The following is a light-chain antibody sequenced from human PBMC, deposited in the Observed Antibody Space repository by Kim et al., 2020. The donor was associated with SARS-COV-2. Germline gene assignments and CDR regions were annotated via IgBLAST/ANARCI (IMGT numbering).Light chain of an antibody. J-gene: IGKJ4*01. V-gene: IGKV1D-12*01. CDR2: EES. CDR3: QQTHSYPLT. Sequence: ASAGDKVTTTCRASQDISSWLAWYQQKPGKDPKVLIYEESKLQSGGPSRLGGSGSGTDVTLTINSLQPEDFATYYCQQTHSYPLTFGGGTKVDIK. CDR1: QDISSW.